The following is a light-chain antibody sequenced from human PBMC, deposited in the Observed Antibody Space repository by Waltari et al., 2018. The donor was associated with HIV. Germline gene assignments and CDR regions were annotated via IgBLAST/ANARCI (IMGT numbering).Light chain of an antibody. J-gene: IGLJ2*01. CDR3: QSPDSGTYVV. Sequence: SYELTQPPSVSVSPGQTDRITCSGDALPKQYAFWYQQKPGQAPVLVIYKDRERPSGIPGRFSGSSSGRTVTLTISGVQAEDEADYYCQSPDSGTYVVFGGGPKLTVL. CDR1: ALPKQY. V-gene: IGLV3-25*03. CDR2: KDR.